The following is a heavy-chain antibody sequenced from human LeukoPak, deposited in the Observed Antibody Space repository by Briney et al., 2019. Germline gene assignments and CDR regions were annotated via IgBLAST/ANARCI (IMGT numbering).Heavy chain of an antibody. CDR1: GGPISRYY. D-gene: IGHD3-9*01. CDR2: IYYSGST. Sequence: SETLSLTCTVSGGPISRYYWSWIRQPPGKGLEWIGYIYYSGSTNYNPSLKSRVTISVDTSKNQFSLKLRSVTAADTAVYYCARGREYYDILTGYYSRPSAFDYWGQGTLVTVSS. V-gene: IGHV4-59*08. J-gene: IGHJ4*02. CDR3: ARGREYYDILTGYYSRPSAFDY.